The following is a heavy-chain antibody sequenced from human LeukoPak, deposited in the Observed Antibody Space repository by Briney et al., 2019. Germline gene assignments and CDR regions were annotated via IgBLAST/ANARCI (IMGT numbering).Heavy chain of an antibody. D-gene: IGHD5-18*01. V-gene: IGHV1-46*01. CDR3: ARGYIQLWLLRGNAFDI. Sequence: ASVKVSCKASGYTFTSYYMHWVRQAPGQGLEWMGLINPSGGSTSYAQKFQGRVTMTRDMSTSTVYMELSSLRSEDTAVYYRARGYIQLWLLRGNAFDIWGQGTMVTVSS. J-gene: IGHJ3*02. CDR1: GYTFTSYY. CDR2: INPSGGST.